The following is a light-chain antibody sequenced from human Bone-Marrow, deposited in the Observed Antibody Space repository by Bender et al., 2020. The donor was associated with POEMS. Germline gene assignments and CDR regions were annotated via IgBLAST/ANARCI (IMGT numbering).Light chain of an antibody. CDR2: EDN. CDR1: NIVTES. J-gene: IGLJ2*01. V-gene: IGLV3-21*02. Sequence: SYVLTQPPSVSVAPGQTTRITCAGNNIVTESVQWYQLKPGQSPVLVIYEDNKRPSGIPERFSGSNSGNIATLTISGTQALDEADYYCQAWDTSSVVFGGGTKLTVL. CDR3: QAWDTSSVV.